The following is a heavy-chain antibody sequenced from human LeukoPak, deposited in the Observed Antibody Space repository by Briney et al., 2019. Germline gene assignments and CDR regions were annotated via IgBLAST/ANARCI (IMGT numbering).Heavy chain of an antibody. J-gene: IGHJ4*02. CDR1: GYTLTSYD. CDR2: MNPNSGRT. D-gene: IGHD6-6*01. CDR3: ARDVAGTSSWRVDY. V-gene: IGHV1-8*01. Sequence: ASVKVSCKASGYTLTSYDINWVRQATGQGLEWMGWMNPNSGRTGYAQNFQGRITITRNTSISTAYMELSSLRSEDTAVYYCARDVAGTSSWRVDYWGQGTLVTVSS.